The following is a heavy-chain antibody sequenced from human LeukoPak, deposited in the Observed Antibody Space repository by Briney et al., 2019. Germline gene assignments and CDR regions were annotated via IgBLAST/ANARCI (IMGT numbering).Heavy chain of an antibody. Sequence: GGSLRLSCAASGFTFSSYWMHWVRQAPGKGLVWVSRINSDGSSTSYADSVKGRFTISRDNSKNTLYLQMNSLRAEDTAVYYCARDQNYYDRPGAFDIWGQGTMVTVSS. CDR2: INSDGSST. D-gene: IGHD3-22*01. V-gene: IGHV3-74*01. CDR1: GFTFSSYW. J-gene: IGHJ3*02. CDR3: ARDQNYYDRPGAFDI.